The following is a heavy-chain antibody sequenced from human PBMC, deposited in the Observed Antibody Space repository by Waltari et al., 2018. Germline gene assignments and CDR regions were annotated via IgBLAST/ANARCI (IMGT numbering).Heavy chain of an antibody. CDR3: ATSLGYCSSTSCGNWFDP. D-gene: IGHD2-2*01. CDR2: FEPEDGET. J-gene: IGHJ5*02. CDR1: GYTLTELS. V-gene: IGHV1-24*01. Sequence: QVQLVQSGAEVKKPGASVKVSCKVSGYTLTELSMHWVRQAPGKGLEWMGGFEPEDGETIYEQKFQGRVTMTEDTSTDTAYMELSSLRSEDTAVYYCATSLGYCSSTSCGNWFDPWGQGTLVTVSS.